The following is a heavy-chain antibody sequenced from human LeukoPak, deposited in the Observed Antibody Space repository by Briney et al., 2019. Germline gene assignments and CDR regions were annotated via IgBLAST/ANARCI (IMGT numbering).Heavy chain of an antibody. Sequence: SSVTVSCRASARTLSSYPISWVPQAPGQGLESMGGIIPNCGTAKYAQKFHDRATITADKFTSTAYMERSSLRSEDTAVYYCARYVYSGYGKYFDYWGEGTRVSVSS. CDR1: ARTLSSYP. CDR2: IIPNCGTA. J-gene: IGHJ4*02. D-gene: IGHD5-12*01. CDR3: ARYVYSGYGKYFDY. V-gene: IGHV1-69*06.